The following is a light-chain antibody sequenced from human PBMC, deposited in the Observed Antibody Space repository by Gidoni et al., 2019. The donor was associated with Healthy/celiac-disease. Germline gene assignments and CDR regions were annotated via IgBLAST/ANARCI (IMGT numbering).Light chain of an antibody. Sequence: DIQMTQSPSSLSASVGDRVTITCLASQSISSYLNWYQQKPGKAPKLLIYAASSLQSGVPCRFSGSGSGTDFTLTISSLQPEDFATYYCQQSYSTPRTFGQGTKVEIK. J-gene: IGKJ1*01. V-gene: IGKV1-39*01. CDR3: QQSYSTPRT. CDR2: AAS. CDR1: QSISSY.